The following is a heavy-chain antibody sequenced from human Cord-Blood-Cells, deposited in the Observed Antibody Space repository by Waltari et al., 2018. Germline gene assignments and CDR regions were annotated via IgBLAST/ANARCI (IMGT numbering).Heavy chain of an antibody. CDR3: ARDLAAYWYFDL. Sequence: QVQLVQSGAEVKKPGASVKVSCKASGYTFTSYSMHWVRQAPGQGLEWIGIINPSGGSTSYAQKFQGRVTMARDTSTSTVYMELSSLRSEDTAVYYCARDLAAYWYFDLWGRGTLVTVSS. CDR2: INPSGGST. D-gene: IGHD6-6*01. V-gene: IGHV1-46*01. J-gene: IGHJ2*01. CDR1: GYTFTSYS.